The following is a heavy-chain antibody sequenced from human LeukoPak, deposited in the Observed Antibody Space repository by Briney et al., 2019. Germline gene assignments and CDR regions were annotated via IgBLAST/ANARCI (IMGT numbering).Heavy chain of an antibody. CDR2: ISGSGGST. Sequence: GGSLRLSCAASGFTFSSYAMSWVRQAPGKGLEWVSAISGSGGSTYYADSVKGRFTISRDNSKNTLYLQMNSLRAEDTAVYYCARTSTSGSYLNWFDPWGQGTLVTVSS. CDR1: GFTFSSYA. CDR3: ARTSTSGSYLNWFDP. V-gene: IGHV3-23*01. J-gene: IGHJ5*02. D-gene: IGHD1-26*01.